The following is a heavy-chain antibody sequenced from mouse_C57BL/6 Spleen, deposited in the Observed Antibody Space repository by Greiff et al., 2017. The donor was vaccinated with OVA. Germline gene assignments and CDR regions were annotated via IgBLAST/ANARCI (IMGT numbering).Heavy chain of an antibody. Sequence: VQLQQSGPELVKPGASVKISCKASGYAFSSSWMNWVKQRPGKGLEWIGRIYPGDGDTNYNGKFKGKATLTADKSSSTAYMQLSSLTSEDSAVYFCANYYDYDAWFAYWGQGTLVTVSA. CDR3: ANYYDYDAWFAY. D-gene: IGHD2-4*01. CDR1: GYAFSSSW. CDR2: IYPGDGDT. J-gene: IGHJ3*01. V-gene: IGHV1-82*01.